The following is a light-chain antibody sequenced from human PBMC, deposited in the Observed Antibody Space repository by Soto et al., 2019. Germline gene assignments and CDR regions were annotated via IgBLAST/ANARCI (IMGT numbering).Light chain of an antibody. V-gene: IGKV3-20*01. CDR2: GAS. CDR3: QQYGSSPWT. J-gene: IGKJ1*01. Sequence: EIVLTQSPGTLSLSPGERATLSCRASQSVSSSYLAWNQQKPGQAPRPLIYGASSRAIGIPDRFSGSGFGTYFTFTISRLEPEDFAVYYCQQYGSSPWTFGQGTKV. CDR1: QSVSSSY.